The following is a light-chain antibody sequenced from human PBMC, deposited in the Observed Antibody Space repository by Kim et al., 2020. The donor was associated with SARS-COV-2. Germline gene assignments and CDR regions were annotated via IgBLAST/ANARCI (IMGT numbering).Light chain of an antibody. CDR1: QSVSSSY. V-gene: IGKV3-20*01. Sequence: SPGENATLSCRARQSVSSSYLAWYQQKPGQAPRLLIYGASSRATGVPDRFSGSGSGTDFTLTITRLEPEDFAVYYCQQYGNSPHTFGQGTKVEIK. CDR3: QQYGNSPHT. J-gene: IGKJ1*01. CDR2: GAS.